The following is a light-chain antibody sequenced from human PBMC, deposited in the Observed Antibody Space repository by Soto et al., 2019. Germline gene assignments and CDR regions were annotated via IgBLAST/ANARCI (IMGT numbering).Light chain of an antibody. V-gene: IGKV3-15*01. Sequence: EIVMTQSPATLSVSPGERATVSCRASQSVSSHLAWYQQKPGKAPRHLIYGASTRDTCIPARFSGSGSGTEFTLTIGSRHSEDFAVYYCQQYNNWPRTFGQGTKLEIK. CDR1: QSVSSH. J-gene: IGKJ2*01. CDR3: QQYNNWPRT. CDR2: GAS.